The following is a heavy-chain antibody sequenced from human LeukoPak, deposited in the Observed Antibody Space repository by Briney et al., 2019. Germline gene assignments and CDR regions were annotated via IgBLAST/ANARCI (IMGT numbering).Heavy chain of an antibody. CDR3: ARGQSPIYYDFWTS. CDR1: GYTFTTYA. J-gene: IGHJ4*02. D-gene: IGHD3-3*01. CDR2: INTNTGNP. V-gene: IGHV7-4-1*02. Sequence: GASVKVSCKASGYTFTTYAMNWVRQAPGQGLEWMGWINTNTGNPTYAQGFTGRFVFSLDTSVSTAYLQISSLKAEDTAVYYCARGQSPIYYDFWTSWSQGTLVTVSS.